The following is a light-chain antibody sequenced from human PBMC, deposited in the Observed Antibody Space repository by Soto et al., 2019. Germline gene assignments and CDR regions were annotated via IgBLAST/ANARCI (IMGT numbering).Light chain of an antibody. J-gene: IGKJ4*01. CDR3: QQYYSYPPLT. CDR1: QGISSY. V-gene: IGKV1-8*01. Sequence: AIRMTQSPSSLSASTGDRVIITCRASQGISSYLAWYQQKPGKAPKLLIYAASTLQSGVPSRFSGSGSGTDFTLTISCLQSEDFATYYCQQYYSYPPLTFGGGTKVEIK. CDR2: AAS.